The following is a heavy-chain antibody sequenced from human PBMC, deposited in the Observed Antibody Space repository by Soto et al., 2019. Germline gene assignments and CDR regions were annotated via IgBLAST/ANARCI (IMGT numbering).Heavy chain of an antibody. CDR3: ARSEYSSSSPFDY. J-gene: IGHJ4*02. D-gene: IGHD6-6*01. V-gene: IGHV1-69*13. CDR2: IIPIFGTA. Sequence: ASVKVSCKASGGTFSSYAISWVRQAPGQGLEWMGGIIPIFGTANYAQKFQGRVPITADESTSTAYMELSSLRSEDTAVYYCARSEYSSSSPFDYWGQGTLVTVSS. CDR1: GGTFSSYA.